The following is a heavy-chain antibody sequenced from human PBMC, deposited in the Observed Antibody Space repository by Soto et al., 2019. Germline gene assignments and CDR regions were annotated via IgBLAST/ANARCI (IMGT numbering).Heavy chain of an antibody. CDR2: IIPILGIA. CDR1: GGTFSSYT. J-gene: IGHJ4*02. CDR3: ARDGESSSADYYFDY. Sequence: QVQLVQSGAEVKKPGSSVKVSCKASGGTFSSYTISWVRQAPGQGLEWMGRIIPILGIANYAQKFQGRVTITADKSTSTAYMELSSLRSEDTAVYYCARDGESSSADYYFDYWGQGTLVTVSS. V-gene: IGHV1-69*08. D-gene: IGHD6-6*01.